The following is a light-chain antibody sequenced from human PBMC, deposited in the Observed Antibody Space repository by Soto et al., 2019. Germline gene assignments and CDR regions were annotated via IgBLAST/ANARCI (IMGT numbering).Light chain of an antibody. V-gene: IGKV3-20*01. J-gene: IGKJ4*01. CDR3: QQYDSSLST. CDR2: GAS. Sequence: EIVLTQSPGTLSLSPVESASLSFRASQSVDSVSLAWYQQKPGQAPWLLIYGASSRSTGIPDRFSGSGSGTDFTLTISRLEPEDFALYYCQQYDSSLSTFGGGTKVDIK. CDR1: QSVDSVS.